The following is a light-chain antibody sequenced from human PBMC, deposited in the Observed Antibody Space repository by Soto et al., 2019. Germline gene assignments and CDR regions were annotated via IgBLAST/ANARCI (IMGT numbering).Light chain of an antibody. V-gene: IGKV1-5*01. CDR3: QQYDNLSLT. CDR1: QSISSW. Sequence: DIQRTQSPSTLSASVGDRVTITCRASQSISSWLAWYQQKPGKAPKLLIYDASSLETGVPSRFSGSGSGTEFTFTISSLQPEDIATYECQQYDNLSLTFGGGTKLDIK. J-gene: IGKJ4*01. CDR2: DAS.